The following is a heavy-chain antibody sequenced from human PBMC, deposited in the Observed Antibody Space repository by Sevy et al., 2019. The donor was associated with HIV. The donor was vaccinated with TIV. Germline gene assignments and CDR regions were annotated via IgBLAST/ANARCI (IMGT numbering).Heavy chain of an antibody. J-gene: IGHJ4*02. CDR1: GGSFSGYY. Sequence: SETLSLTCAVYGGSFSGYYWSWIRQPPGKGLEWIGEINHSGRTNYNPSLKSRVTISVDTSKNQFSLKLSSVTAADTAVYYCASSPLLSYCGGDCPYYFDYWGQGTLVTVSS. CDR2: INHSGRT. V-gene: IGHV4-34*01. CDR3: ASSPLLSYCGGDCPYYFDY. D-gene: IGHD2-21*02.